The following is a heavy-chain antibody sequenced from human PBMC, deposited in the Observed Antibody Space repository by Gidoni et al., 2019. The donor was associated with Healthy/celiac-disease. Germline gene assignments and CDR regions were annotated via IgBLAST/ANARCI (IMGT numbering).Heavy chain of an antibody. Sequence: QVQLQQSGPGLVKPSQTLSLTCAISGDSVSSNIAAWNWLRQSPSRGLEWLGRTYYRSKWYNDYAVSVKSRITINTDTSKNQFSLQLNSVTPEDKAVYYCAREVRTAADAYNWFDPWGQGTLVTVSS. V-gene: IGHV6-1*01. CDR3: AREVRTAADAYNWFDP. J-gene: IGHJ5*02. D-gene: IGHD6-13*01. CDR1: GDSVSSNIAA. CDR2: TYYRSKWYN.